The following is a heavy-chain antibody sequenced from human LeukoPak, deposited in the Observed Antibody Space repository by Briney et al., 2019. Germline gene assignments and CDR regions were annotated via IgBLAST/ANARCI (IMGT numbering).Heavy chain of an antibody. CDR1: GYTFTSYY. Sequence: GASVKVSCTASGYTFTSYYIHWVRQAPGQGLEWMGVINPSGGTTSYSQKFQGSVTMTRDTSTSTVYMELSSLRSEDTAVYYCARGTGIAAAVTSLFQYWGQGTLVTVSS. CDR2: INPSGGTT. CDR3: ARGTGIAAAVTSLFQY. V-gene: IGHV1-46*01. D-gene: IGHD6-13*01. J-gene: IGHJ1*01.